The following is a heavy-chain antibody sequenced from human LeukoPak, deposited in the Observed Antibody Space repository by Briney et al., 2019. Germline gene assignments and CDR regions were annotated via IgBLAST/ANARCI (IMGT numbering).Heavy chain of an antibody. Sequence: PSETLSLTCTVSGGSISSYCWCWVRQPPGQGLEWVGFSYYSGSANYNPSLSSRVTIPVDTSKNQFSLKLSSVNAADTAVYYCARFHSKWLPFDVFDIWGQGTMVTVSS. CDR1: GGSISSYC. J-gene: IGHJ3*02. CDR2: SYYSGSA. V-gene: IGHV4-59*01. D-gene: IGHD3-22*01. CDR3: ARFHSKWLPFDVFDI.